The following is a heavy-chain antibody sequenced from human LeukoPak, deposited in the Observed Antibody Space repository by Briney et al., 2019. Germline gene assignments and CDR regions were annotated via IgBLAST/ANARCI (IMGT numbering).Heavy chain of an antibody. Sequence: GGSLRLSCAASGFTFSNYAMHWVRQAPGKGLEWVAVIWYDGSNKYYADSVKGRFTISRDNSKNTLYLQMNSLRAEDTAVYYCTTEGSSSRIFDYWGQGTLVTVSS. CDR3: TTEGSSSRIFDY. D-gene: IGHD6-6*01. J-gene: IGHJ4*02. CDR2: IWYDGSNK. V-gene: IGHV3-33*08. CDR1: GFTFSNYA.